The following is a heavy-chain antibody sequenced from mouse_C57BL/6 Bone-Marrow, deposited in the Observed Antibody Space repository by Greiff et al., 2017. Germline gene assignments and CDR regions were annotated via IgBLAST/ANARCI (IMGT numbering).Heavy chain of an antibody. CDR1: GFTFSSYA. V-gene: IGHV5-4*01. J-gene: IGHJ3*01. D-gene: IGHD3-2*02. CDR2: ISDGGSYT. CDR3: ARERLRPAWFAY. Sequence: EVQLQESGGGLVKPGGSLKLSCAASGFTFSSYAMSWVRQTPEKRLEWVATISDGGSYTYYPDNVKGRFTISRDNAKNNLYLQMSHLKSEDTAMYYCARERLRPAWFAYWGQGTLVTVSA.